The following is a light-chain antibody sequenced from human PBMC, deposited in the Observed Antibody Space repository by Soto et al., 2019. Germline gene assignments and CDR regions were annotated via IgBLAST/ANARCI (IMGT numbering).Light chain of an antibody. CDR1: SGSVSTNYY. CDR3: VLYMGSGTHLV. CDR2: NTN. V-gene: IGLV8-61*01. Sequence: QAVVTQEPSFSVSPGGTVTLTCGLSSGSVSTNYYPSWYQQTPGQAPRTLIYNTNTRSSGVPDRFSGSILGNKAALTITGAQADDESDYYCVLYMGSGTHLVFGGGTKVTVL. J-gene: IGLJ2*01.